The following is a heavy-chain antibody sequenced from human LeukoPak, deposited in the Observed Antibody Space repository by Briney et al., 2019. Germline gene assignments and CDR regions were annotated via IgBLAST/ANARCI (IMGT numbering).Heavy chain of an antibody. V-gene: IGHV1-18*01. CDR2: ISAYNGNT. CDR1: GGTFSSYA. D-gene: IGHD3-10*01. Sequence: ASVKVSCKASGGTFSSYAISWVRQAPGQGLEWMGWISAYNGNTNYAQKLQGRVTMTTDTSTSTAYMELRSLRSDDTAVYYCARDRGANDFDYWGQGTLVTVSS. CDR3: ARDRGANDFDY. J-gene: IGHJ4*02.